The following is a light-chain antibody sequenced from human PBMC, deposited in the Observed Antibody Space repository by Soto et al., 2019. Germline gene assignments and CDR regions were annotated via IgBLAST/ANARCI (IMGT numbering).Light chain of an antibody. CDR1: SSDVGGYNY. Sequence: QSALTQPASVSGSPGQSITISCTGTSSDVGGYNYVSWYQQHPGKAPKLMIYDVSNRPSGVYNRFYGSKSGNTSSLTISGLQAEDDAYDYCSSYTSSSTLLYVFGTGTKLTGL. CDR2: DVS. V-gene: IGLV2-14*01. CDR3: SSYTSSSTLLYV. J-gene: IGLJ1*01.